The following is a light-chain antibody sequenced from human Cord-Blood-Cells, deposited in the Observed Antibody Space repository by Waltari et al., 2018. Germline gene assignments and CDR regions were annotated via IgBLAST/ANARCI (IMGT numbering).Light chain of an antibody. J-gene: IGLJ3*02. CDR3: AAWDDSLNARV. CDR2: SNN. Sequence: QSVLTQPPSASGTPGQRVTISCSGSSSNIGSNTVNWYQQLPGTAPKLLIYSNNQGPSGVPDRFSGSKSGTSASLAISGLQSEDEADYYCAAWDDSLNARVFGGGTKLTVL. CDR1: SSNIGSNT. V-gene: IGLV1-44*01.